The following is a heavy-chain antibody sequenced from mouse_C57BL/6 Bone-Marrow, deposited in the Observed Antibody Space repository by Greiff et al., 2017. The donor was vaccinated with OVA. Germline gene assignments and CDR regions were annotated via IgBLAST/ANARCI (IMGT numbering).Heavy chain of an antibody. CDR3: ARHGVYDYDAWFAY. V-gene: IGHV5-9*01. CDR1: GFTFSSYT. J-gene: IGHJ3*01. CDR2: ISGGGGNT. Sequence: EVQVVESGGGLVKPGGSLKLSCAASGFTFSSYTMSWVRQTPEKRLEWVATISGGGGNTYYPDSVKGRFTISRDNAKNTLYLQMSSLRSEDTALYYCARHGVYDYDAWFAYWGKGTLVTVSA. D-gene: IGHD2-4*01.